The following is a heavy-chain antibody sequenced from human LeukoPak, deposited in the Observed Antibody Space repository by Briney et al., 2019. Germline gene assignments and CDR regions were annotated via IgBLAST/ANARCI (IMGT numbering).Heavy chain of an antibody. CDR1: GFTFTSSA. CDR2: IVVGSGNT. V-gene: IGHV1-58*02. Sequence: SVKVSCKASGFTFTSSAMQWVRQARGQRLEWIGWIVVGSGNTNYAQKFQERVTITRDMSTSTAYMELSSLRSEDTAVYYCARELIAAAGTFDYWGQGTLVTVSS. J-gene: IGHJ4*02. D-gene: IGHD6-13*01. CDR3: ARELIAAAGTFDY.